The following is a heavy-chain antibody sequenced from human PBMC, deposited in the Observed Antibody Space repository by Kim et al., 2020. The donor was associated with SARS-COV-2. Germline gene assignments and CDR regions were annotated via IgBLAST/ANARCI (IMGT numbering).Heavy chain of an antibody. CDR3: VRDRRAAAGPPDY. J-gene: IGHJ4*02. V-gene: IGHV6-1*01. Sequence: DYEQSGKSRITITPDTSKNQFSLQLNSVTPEDTAVYFCVRDRRAAAGPPDYWGQGTLVTVSS. D-gene: IGHD6-25*01.